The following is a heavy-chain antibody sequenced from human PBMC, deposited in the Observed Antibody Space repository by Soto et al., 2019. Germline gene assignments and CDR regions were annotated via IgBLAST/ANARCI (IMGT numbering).Heavy chain of an antibody. CDR2: IDHSGST. D-gene: IGHD6-19*01. V-gene: IGHV4-4*02. CDR1: GGSISSTNW. J-gene: IGHJ4*02. Sequence: QVQLQESGPGLVKPSGTLSLTCAVSGGSISSTNWWNWVRQPPGKGLEWIGEIDHSGSTNYNPSLKSRVIISVDKPKNQFSLKLSSVTAADTAVYYCVRDSGNGWKDYWGQGTLVTVSS. CDR3: VRDSGNGWKDY.